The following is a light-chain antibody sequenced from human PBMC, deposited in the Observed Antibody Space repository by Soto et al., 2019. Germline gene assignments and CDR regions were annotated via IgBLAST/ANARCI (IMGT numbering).Light chain of an antibody. V-gene: IGKV3-15*01. J-gene: IGKJ4*01. CDR1: QSVSNN. Sequence: EIVKTQSPATLSVSPGERATLSCRASQSVSNNLAWYQQKPGQAPRLLIYFASTRATGIPARFSGSGSGTEFTLTISSLQSEDFAVYYCQQYNNWPLTFGGGTKVEIK. CDR2: FAS. CDR3: QQYNNWPLT.